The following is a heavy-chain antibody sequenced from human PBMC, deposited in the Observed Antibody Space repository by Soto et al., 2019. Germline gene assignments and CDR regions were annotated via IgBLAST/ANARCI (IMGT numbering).Heavy chain of an antibody. CDR1: GYTFTRNG. CDR2: ISPKSGSI. CDR3: VKDRDSNSWPSRDV. V-gene: IGHV1-18*01. D-gene: IGHD3-22*01. Sequence: ASVKVSCKTSGYTFTRNGISWVRQAPGQGLEWMGWISPKSGSIKYAQKFQGRVIMTTDTSTSTAYMELRSLRSDDTAVYYCVKDRDSNSWPSRDVWGPGTTVTVS. J-gene: IGHJ6*02.